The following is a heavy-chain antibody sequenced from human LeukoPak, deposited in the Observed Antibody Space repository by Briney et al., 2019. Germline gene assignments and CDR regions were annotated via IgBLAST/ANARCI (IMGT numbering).Heavy chain of an antibody. CDR1: GFTFDDYA. CDR3: AKDRILGYSSGWSLFDY. Sequence: GGSLRLSCAASGFTFDDYAMHWVRQAPGKGLEWVSGISWNSGSIGYADSVKGRFTISRDNAKNSLYLQMNSLRAEDTALYYCAKDRILGYSSGWSLFDYWGQGTLVTVSS. V-gene: IGHV3-9*01. CDR2: ISWNSGSI. D-gene: IGHD6-19*01. J-gene: IGHJ4*02.